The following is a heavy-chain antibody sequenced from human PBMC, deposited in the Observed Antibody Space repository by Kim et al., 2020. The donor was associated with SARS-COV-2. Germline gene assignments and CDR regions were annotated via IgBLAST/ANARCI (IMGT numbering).Heavy chain of an antibody. D-gene: IGHD3-22*01. Sequence: VKGRFTISRDNAKNSLYLQMNSLRAEDTAVYYCARAKNYYDSSGYYKFDPWGQGTLVTVSS. CDR3: ARAKNYYDSSGYYKFDP. J-gene: IGHJ5*02. V-gene: IGHV3-11*01.